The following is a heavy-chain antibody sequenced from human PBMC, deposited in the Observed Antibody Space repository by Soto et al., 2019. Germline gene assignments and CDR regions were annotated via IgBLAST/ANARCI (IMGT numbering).Heavy chain of an antibody. D-gene: IGHD3-10*01. CDR3: ARMETSGSLKWFDP. Sequence: ASVKVSCKASGYSFTNNDVSWVRQATGQGLEWMGWMNPGSGDTGYAQKFQGRVTMTRDICIATAYMELSSLRSDDTAIYYCARMETSGSLKWFDPWGQGTLVTVSS. J-gene: IGHJ5*02. V-gene: IGHV1-8*01. CDR2: MNPGSGDT. CDR1: GYSFTNND.